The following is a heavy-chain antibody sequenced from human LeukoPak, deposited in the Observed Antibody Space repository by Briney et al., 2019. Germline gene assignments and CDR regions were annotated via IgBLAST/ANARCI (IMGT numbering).Heavy chain of an antibody. J-gene: IGHJ6*04. Sequence: GASVTVSCTASGYTFTSYNMHWVRHAPGQGLEWMGIINPSGGSTSYAQKFQGRVTMTRDTSTSTVYMELSSLRSEDTAVYYCARTESERENTAMVDYYYYGMDVWGKGTTVTVSS. CDR1: GYTFTSYN. V-gene: IGHV1-46*01. CDR3: ARTESERENTAMVDYYYYGMDV. CDR2: INPSGGST. D-gene: IGHD5-18*01.